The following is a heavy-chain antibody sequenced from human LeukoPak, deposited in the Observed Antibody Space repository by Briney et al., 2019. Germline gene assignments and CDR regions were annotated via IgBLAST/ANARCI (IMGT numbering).Heavy chain of an antibody. CDR2: INHSGST. Sequence: SETLSLTCTVSGGSISSSSYYWSWIRQPPGKGLEWIGEINHSGSTNYNPSLKSRVTISVDTSKNQFSLKLSSVTAADTAVYYCASIAVAGDTTFDYWGQGTLVTVSS. CDR1: GGSISSSSYY. D-gene: IGHD6-19*01. CDR3: ASIAVAGDTTFDY. J-gene: IGHJ4*02. V-gene: IGHV4-39*07.